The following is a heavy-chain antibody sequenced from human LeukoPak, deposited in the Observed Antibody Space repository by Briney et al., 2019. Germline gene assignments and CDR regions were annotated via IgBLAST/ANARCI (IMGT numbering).Heavy chain of an antibody. CDR3: AKGLHPSDFPGPNWFDP. D-gene: IGHD2-21*02. CDR2: ISGSGGST. V-gene: IGHV3-23*01. CDR1: GFTFSSYA. J-gene: IGHJ5*02. Sequence: PGGSLRLSCAASGFTFSSYAMSWVRQAPGKGLEWVSAISGSGGSTYYADSVKGRFTISRDNSKNTLYLQMNSLRAEDTAVYYCAKGLHPSDFPGPNWFDPWGQGTLVTVSS.